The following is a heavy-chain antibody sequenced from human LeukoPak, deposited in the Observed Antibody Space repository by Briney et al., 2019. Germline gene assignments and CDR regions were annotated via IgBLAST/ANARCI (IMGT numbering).Heavy chain of an antibody. D-gene: IGHD4-23*01. Sequence: KASETLSLTCTVSGGSISSGGYYWSWIRQHPGKGLEWIGYIYYSGSTYYNPSLKSRVTISVDTSKNQFSLKLSFVTAADTAVYCCARDTGYGGKWGIDPWGQGTLVTVSS. V-gene: IGHV4-31*03. CDR2: IYYSGST. CDR1: GGSISSGGYY. J-gene: IGHJ5*02. CDR3: ARDTGYGGKWGIDP.